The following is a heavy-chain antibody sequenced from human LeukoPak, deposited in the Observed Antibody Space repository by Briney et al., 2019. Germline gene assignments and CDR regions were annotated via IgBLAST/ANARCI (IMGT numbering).Heavy chain of an antibody. CDR3: ARDRGFDILTGYTIFTRMDV. Sequence: SVKVSCKASGGAFSSYAISWVRQAPGQGLEWMGGIIPIFGTANYAQKFQGRVTITADESTSTAYMELSSLRSEDTAVYYCARDRGFDILTGYTIFTRMDVWGKGTTVTVSS. CDR2: IIPIFGTA. V-gene: IGHV1-69*13. J-gene: IGHJ6*04. D-gene: IGHD3-9*01. CDR1: GGAFSSYA.